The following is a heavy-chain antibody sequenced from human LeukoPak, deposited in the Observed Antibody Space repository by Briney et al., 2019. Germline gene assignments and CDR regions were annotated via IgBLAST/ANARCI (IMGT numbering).Heavy chain of an antibody. D-gene: IGHD6-6*01. CDR3: ARLIAARPRYYFDY. CDR2: IYYSGST. V-gene: IGHV4-59*01. J-gene: IGHJ4*02. Sequence: SSETLSLTCTVSGGSITPYYWIWIRQPPGKGLEWLGYIYYSGSTNYNPSLKSRVTISVDTSKNQFSLKLSSPTAADTAVYYCARLIAARPRYYFDYWGQGTLVTVSS. CDR1: GGSITPYY.